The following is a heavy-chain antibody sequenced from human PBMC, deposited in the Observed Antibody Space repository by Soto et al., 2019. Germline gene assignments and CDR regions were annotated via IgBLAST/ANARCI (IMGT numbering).Heavy chain of an antibody. Sequence: GESLKISCAASGFTFSSYAMSWVRQAPGKGLEWVSAISGSGGSTYYADSVKGRFTISRDNSKNTLYLQMNSLRAEDTAVYYCAKDHIAVADNWFDPWGQGTLVTVSS. J-gene: IGHJ5*02. CDR2: ISGSGGST. V-gene: IGHV3-23*01. CDR3: AKDHIAVADNWFDP. CDR1: GFTFSSYA. D-gene: IGHD6-19*01.